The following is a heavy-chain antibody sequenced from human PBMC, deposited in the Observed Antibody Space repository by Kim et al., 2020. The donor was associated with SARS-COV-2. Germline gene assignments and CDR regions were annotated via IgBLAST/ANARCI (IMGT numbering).Heavy chain of an antibody. CDR3: ARDILSLGELDAFDI. Sequence: ASVKVSCKASGYTFTSYGISWVRQAPGQGLEWMGWISAYNGNTNYAQKLQGRVTMTTDTSTSTAYMELRSLRSDDTAVYYCARDILSLGELDAFDIWGQGTMVTVSS. CDR1: GYTFTSYG. D-gene: IGHD3-16*01. J-gene: IGHJ3*02. V-gene: IGHV1-18*01. CDR2: ISAYNGNT.